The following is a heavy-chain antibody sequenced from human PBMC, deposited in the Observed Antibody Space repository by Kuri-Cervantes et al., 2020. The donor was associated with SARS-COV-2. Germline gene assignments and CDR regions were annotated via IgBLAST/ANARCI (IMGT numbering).Heavy chain of an antibody. Sequence: GGSLRLSCEASGLTFSSSWMSWVRQAPGKGLEWVANIKHDGSETHYVDSVKGRFTTSRDNSKNTLYLQMNSLRAEDTAVYYCANHRKGWELPDWGQGTLVTVSS. CDR1: GLTFSSSW. D-gene: IGHD1-26*01. CDR3: ANHRKGWELPD. CDR2: IKHDGSET. J-gene: IGHJ4*02. V-gene: IGHV3-7*01.